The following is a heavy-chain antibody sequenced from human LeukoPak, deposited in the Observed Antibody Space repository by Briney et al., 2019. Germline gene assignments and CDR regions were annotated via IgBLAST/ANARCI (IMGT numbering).Heavy chain of an antibody. CDR1: GFTFSSYA. CDR2: ISYDGSNK. CDR3: ARSPEYCSGGSCS. Sequence: PGGSLRLSCAASGFTFSSYAMHWVRQASGKGLEWVAVISYDGSNKYYADSVKGRFTISRDNSKNTLYLQMNSLRAEDTAVYYCARSPEYCSGGSCSWGQGTLVTVSS. V-gene: IGHV3-30*04. J-gene: IGHJ5*02. D-gene: IGHD2-15*01.